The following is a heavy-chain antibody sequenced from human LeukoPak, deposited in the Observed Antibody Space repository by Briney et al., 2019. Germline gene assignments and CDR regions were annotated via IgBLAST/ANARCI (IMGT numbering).Heavy chain of an antibody. CDR2: IKSKTDGGTT. V-gene: IGHV3-15*01. J-gene: IGHJ4*02. Sequence: GGSLSLSCAASGFTFSNAWMSWLRQAPGKGREGFGRIKSKTDGGTTDYAAPVKGRFTISSDDSKNTLYLQMNSLNTEDTDVYYCTTDVATVNDYWGQGTLVTVSS. CDR3: TTDVATVNDY. CDR1: GFTFSNAW. D-gene: IGHD5-12*01.